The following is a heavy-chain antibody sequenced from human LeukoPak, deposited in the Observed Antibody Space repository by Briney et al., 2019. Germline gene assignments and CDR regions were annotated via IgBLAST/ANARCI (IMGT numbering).Heavy chain of an antibody. CDR1: GFNFDRYT. CDR2: AGWAGGTT. Sequence: PGGSLRLSCATSGFNFDRYTIHWVRKAPGKGLEWVSLAGWAGGTTFYSDSGRGRFTISRDSGRKSVYLQMNSLTTDDTAFYFCAKELDTMFFDYWGQGALVTVSS. J-gene: IGHJ4*02. D-gene: IGHD3-10*02. V-gene: IGHV3-43*01. CDR3: AKELDTMFFDY.